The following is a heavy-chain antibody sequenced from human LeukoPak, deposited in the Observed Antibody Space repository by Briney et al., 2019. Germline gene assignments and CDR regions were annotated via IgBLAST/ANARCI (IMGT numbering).Heavy chain of an antibody. Sequence: GGSLRLSCAASGLSFGFYAMSWVRQAPGKGLEWVSSISGGGAGTYYADSVKGRFTISRANAKNSLYLQMNSLRAEDTAVYYCARDGPETYCSSSSCSAGRAFDIWGQGTMVTVSS. V-gene: IGHV3-23*01. CDR3: ARDGPETYCSSSSCSAGRAFDI. D-gene: IGHD2-2*01. J-gene: IGHJ3*02. CDR2: ISGGGAGT. CDR1: GLSFGFYA.